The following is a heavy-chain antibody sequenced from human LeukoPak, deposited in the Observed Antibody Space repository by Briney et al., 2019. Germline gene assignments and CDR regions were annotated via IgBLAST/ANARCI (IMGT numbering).Heavy chain of an antibody. J-gene: IGHJ3*02. CDR1: GGSISSSNW. D-gene: IGHD3-3*01. Sequence: PSGTLSLTCAVSGGSISSSNWWSWVRQAPGKGLEWIGEIWHTGNTNYNPSLKSRVTMSVDTSKNQFSLKLSSVTAADTAVYYCARPAIFGATHAFDIWGQGTMVTVSS. V-gene: IGHV4-4*02. CDR2: IWHTGNT. CDR3: ARPAIFGATHAFDI.